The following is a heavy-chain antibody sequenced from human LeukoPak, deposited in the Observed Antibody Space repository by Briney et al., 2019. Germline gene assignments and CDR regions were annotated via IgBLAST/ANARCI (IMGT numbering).Heavy chain of an antibody. D-gene: IGHD1-7*01. J-gene: IGHJ4*02. CDR3: ARDGDITGTTRFDY. Sequence: TTSQTLSLTCTVSGGSISSGDYYWSWIRQSPGKGLEWIGYIYYSGNTYHNLSLKSRVTISVDTSKNQFSLKLSSVTAADTAVYYCARDGDITGTTRFDYWGQGTLVTVSS. CDR1: GGSISSGDYY. V-gene: IGHV4-30-4*01. CDR2: IYYSGNT.